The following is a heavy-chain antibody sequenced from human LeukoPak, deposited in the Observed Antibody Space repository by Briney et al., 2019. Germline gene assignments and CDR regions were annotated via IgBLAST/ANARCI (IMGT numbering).Heavy chain of an antibody. CDR3: ARDGFNYYGNWFDP. D-gene: IGHD3-10*01. Sequence: SETLSLTCTVSGGSISSYYWSWIRQPPGKGLEWIGYIYYSGSTNYNPSLKSRVTISVDTSKNQFSLKLSSVTAADTAVYYCARDGFNYYGNWFDPWGQGTLVTVSS. CDR1: GGSISSYY. J-gene: IGHJ5*02. CDR2: IYYSGST. V-gene: IGHV4-59*01.